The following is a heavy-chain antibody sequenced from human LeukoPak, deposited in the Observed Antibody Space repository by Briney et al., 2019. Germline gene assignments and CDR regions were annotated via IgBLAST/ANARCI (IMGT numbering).Heavy chain of an antibody. CDR3: ARGLPGGYCSGGSCYSAGYYFDY. D-gene: IGHD2-15*01. J-gene: IGHJ4*02. V-gene: IGHV1-8*01. CDR1: GYTFTSYD. Sequence: ASVKLSCKASGYTFTSYDINWVRQATGQGLEWMGWMNPNCGNTGYAQKFQGRVTMTRNTSISTAYMELSSLRSEDTAVYYCARGLPGGYCSGGSCYSAGYYFDYWGQGTLVTVSS. CDR2: MNPNCGNT.